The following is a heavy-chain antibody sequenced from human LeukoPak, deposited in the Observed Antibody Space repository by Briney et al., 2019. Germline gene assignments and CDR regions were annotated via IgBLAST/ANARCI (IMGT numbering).Heavy chain of an antibody. Sequence: GGSLRLSCAASGFTFSSYSMNWVRQAPGKGLEWVSSISSSSSYIYYADSVKGRFTISRDNAKNSLYLQMNSLRAEDTAVYYCARVRLWFGESDYWGQGTLVTVSS. CDR1: GFTFSSYS. CDR3: ARVRLWFGESDY. D-gene: IGHD3-10*01. CDR2: ISSSSSYI. V-gene: IGHV3-21*01. J-gene: IGHJ4*02.